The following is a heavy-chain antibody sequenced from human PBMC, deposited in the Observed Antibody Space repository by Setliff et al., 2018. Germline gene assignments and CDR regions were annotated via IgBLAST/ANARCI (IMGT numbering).Heavy chain of an antibody. D-gene: IGHD3-3*01. V-gene: IGHV4-34*01. CDR3: ARLSGFLYIDV. Sequence: SETLSLTCTVHGEPLSGFSWNWIRQSPGGGLEWIGEITDTGRTKYIPSLKGRLTISVDMAQNQFSLRLTSVTAADTAVYYCARLSGFLYIDVWGKGTTVTVSS. CDR2: ITDTGRT. J-gene: IGHJ6*03. CDR1: GEPLSGFS.